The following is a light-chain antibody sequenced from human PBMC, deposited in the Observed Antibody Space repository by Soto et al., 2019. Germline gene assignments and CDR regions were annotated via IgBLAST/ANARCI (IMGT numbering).Light chain of an antibody. CDR2: DVS. Sequence: QSALTQPASVSGSPGQSITISCAGTSSDVGDYNSVSWYQQHPGKAPKLIIHDVSNRPSGISNRFSGSKSGNTASLTISGLQAEDEAEYYCSSYRHTRSLVVVFGGGTKHTVL. J-gene: IGLJ2*01. CDR1: SSDVGDYNS. V-gene: IGLV2-14*03. CDR3: SSYRHTRSLVVV.